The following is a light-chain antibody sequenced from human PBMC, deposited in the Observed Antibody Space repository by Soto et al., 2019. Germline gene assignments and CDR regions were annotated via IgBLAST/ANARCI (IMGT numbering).Light chain of an antibody. CDR1: QGIRTD. Sequence: DIQMTQSPSSLSPSVGAGVPITCRASQGIRTDLGWYQQKPGKAPKRLIYSASSLQSGVPSRFSGSGSGTEFTLTISSLQPEDFATYYCLQHNSYPRTFGQGTKVDIK. CDR2: SAS. J-gene: IGKJ1*01. V-gene: IGKV1-17*01. CDR3: LQHNSYPRT.